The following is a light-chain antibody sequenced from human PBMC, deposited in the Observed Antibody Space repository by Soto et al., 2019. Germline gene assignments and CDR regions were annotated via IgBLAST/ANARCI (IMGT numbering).Light chain of an antibody. V-gene: IGLV8-61*01. CDR1: SGSVSTSYY. CDR3: VLYMGSGSVV. J-gene: IGLJ2*01. CDR2: STN. Sequence: QTVVTQEPSFSVSPGGTVTLTCGLSSGSVSTSYYPSWYQQTPGQAPRTLIYSTNTRSSGVPDRFSGSILGNKAALTITGAQADDESDYYGVLYMGSGSVVFGGGTKVTVL.